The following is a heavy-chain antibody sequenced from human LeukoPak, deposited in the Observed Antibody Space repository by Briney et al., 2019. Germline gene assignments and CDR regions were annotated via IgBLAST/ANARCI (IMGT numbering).Heavy chain of an antibody. J-gene: IGHJ5*02. CDR2: IIPIFGTA. Sequence: ASVTVSCKASGGTFSSYAISWVRQAPGQGLEWMGGIIPIFGTANYAQKFQGRVTITTDESTSTAYMELSSLRSEDTAVYYCARVAGPYNWFDPWGQGTLVTVSS. CDR3: ARVAGPYNWFDP. V-gene: IGHV1-69*05. CDR1: GGTFSSYA. D-gene: IGHD2-21*01.